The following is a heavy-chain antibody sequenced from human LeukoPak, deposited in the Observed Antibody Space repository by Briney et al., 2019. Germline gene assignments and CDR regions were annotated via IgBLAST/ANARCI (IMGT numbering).Heavy chain of an antibody. CDR2: INHSGST. D-gene: IGHD2-2*01. Sequence: SETLSLTCAVYGGSFSGYYWSWIRQPPGKGLEWIGEINHSGSTNYNPSLKSRVTISVDTSKNQFSLKLSSVTAADTAVYDCARGFGGDCSSTSCYVDFDYWGQGTLVTVSS. J-gene: IGHJ4*02. CDR3: ARGFGGDCSSTSCYVDFDY. V-gene: IGHV4-34*01. CDR1: GGSFSGYY.